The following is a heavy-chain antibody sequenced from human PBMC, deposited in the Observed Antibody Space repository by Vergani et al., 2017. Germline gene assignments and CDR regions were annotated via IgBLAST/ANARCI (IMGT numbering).Heavy chain of an antibody. CDR3: ARGRGDSYGDYYYYYMDV. J-gene: IGHJ6*03. D-gene: IGHD4-17*01. CDR2: INHSGST. Sequence: QVQLQQWGAGLLKPSETLSLTCAVYGGSFSGYYWSWIRQPPGKGLEWIGEINHSGSTNDNPSLKSRVTISVDTSKNQFSLKLSSVTAADTAVYYCARGRGDSYGDYYYYYMDVWGKGTTVTVSS. V-gene: IGHV4-34*01. CDR1: GGSFSGYY.